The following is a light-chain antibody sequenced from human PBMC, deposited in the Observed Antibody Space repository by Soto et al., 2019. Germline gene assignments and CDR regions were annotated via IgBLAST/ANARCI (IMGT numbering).Light chain of an antibody. CDR1: QSISSW. Sequence: DIQITQSPSTLSASVGDRVTINCRASQSISSWLAWYQQKPGKAPKLLIYKASSLESGVPSRFSGIGSGTEFTLPIRSLKPDEFATDDCQQYNSMWTCCQWTKVDIK. J-gene: IGKJ1*01. CDR3: QQYNSMWT. CDR2: KAS. V-gene: IGKV1-5*03.